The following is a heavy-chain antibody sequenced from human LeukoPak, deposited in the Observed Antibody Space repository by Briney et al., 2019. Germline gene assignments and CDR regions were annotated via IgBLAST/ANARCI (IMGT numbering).Heavy chain of an antibody. D-gene: IGHD2/OR15-2a*01. CDR3: VSFYETY. V-gene: IGHV3-74*01. CDR1: RNYW. CDR2: INSDGSWT. J-gene: IGHJ4*02. Sequence: GRSLRLSCAASRNYWMHWVRQAPGKGLVWVSHINSDGSWTSYADSVKGRFTISKDNAKNTVYLQMNNLRAEDTAVYYCVSFYETYWGRGTLVTVSS.